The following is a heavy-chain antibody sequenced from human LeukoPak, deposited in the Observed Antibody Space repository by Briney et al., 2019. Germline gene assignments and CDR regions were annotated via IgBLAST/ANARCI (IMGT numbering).Heavy chain of an antibody. J-gene: IGHJ1*01. Sequence: GASVKVSCKVSGYTLTELSMHWVRQAPGKGLEWMGGFDPEDGETIYAQKFQGRVTMTEDTSTDTAYMELSSLRSEDTAVYYCATVGGYCTNGVCSEYFQHWGQGTLVTVSS. CDR2: FDPEDGET. CDR3: ATVGGYCTNGVCSEYFQH. CDR1: GYTLTELS. V-gene: IGHV1-24*01. D-gene: IGHD2-8*01.